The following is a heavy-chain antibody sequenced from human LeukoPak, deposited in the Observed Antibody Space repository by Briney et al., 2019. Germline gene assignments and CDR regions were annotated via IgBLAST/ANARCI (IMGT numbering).Heavy chain of an antibody. CDR2: LNGSGGNT. CDR3: AKDRSFFSPGAFDY. J-gene: IGHJ4*02. Sequence: PGGSLRLSCVASGFTFGNYAMGWVCQAPGKGLEWISGLNGSGGNTYYADSVKGRFTISRDNSKNTLYLQMNSLRAEDTAVYYCAKDRSFFSPGAFDYWGQGTLVTVSS. CDR1: GFTFGNYA. D-gene: IGHD7-27*01. V-gene: IGHV3-23*01.